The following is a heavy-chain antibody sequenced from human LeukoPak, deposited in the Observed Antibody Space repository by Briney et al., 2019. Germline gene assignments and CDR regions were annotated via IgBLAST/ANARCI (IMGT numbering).Heavy chain of an antibody. CDR3: ARHPGGRAWARYSNFDY. V-gene: IGHV4-39*01. D-gene: IGHD4-11*01. CDR1: GGSISSSSYY. Sequence: PETLSLTCTVSGGSISSSSYYWGWIRQPPGKGLEWIGSIYYSGSTYYNPSLKSRVTISVDTSKNQFSLKLSSVTAADTAVYYCARHPGGRAWARYSNFDYSGQGTLVTVSS. J-gene: IGHJ4*02. CDR2: IYYSGST.